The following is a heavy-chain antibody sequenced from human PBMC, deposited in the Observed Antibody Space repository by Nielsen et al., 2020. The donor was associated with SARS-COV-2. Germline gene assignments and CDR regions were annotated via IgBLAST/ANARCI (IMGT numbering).Heavy chain of an antibody. CDR2: IWYDGSNK. J-gene: IGHJ6*02. V-gene: IGHV3-33*01. CDR1: GFTFSSYG. CDR3: ARPGGPTVNPGDYGMDV. Sequence: GESLKISCAASGFTFSSYGMHWVRQAPGKGLEWVAVIWYDGSNKYYADSVKGRFTISRDNSKSTLYLQMNSLRAEDTAVYYCARPGGPTVNPGDYGMDVWGQGTTVTVSS. D-gene: IGHD4-11*01.